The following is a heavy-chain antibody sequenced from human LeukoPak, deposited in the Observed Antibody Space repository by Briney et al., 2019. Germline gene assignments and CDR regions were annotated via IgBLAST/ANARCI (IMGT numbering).Heavy chain of an antibody. CDR3: AKDLRVQSIATRPEGLFGF. D-gene: IGHD6-6*01. CDR1: GFTFSAYG. J-gene: IGHJ4*02. V-gene: IGHV3-30*18. CDR2: ISDDGNNE. Sequence: GGSLRLSCAASGFTFSAYGMHWVRQAPGKGLEGVAVISDDGNNEYYADSVKGRFTISRDNSKNTLYLQMDSLRAEDTAVYYCAKDLRVQSIATRPEGLFGFWGQGTLVTVSS.